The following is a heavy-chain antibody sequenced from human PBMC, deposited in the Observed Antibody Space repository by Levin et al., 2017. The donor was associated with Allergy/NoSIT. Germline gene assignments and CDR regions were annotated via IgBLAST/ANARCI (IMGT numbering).Heavy chain of an antibody. D-gene: IGHD3-22*01. CDR1: GFTFSSYW. CDR3: ARTYYDSSGFI. CDR2: IKQDGSEK. V-gene: IGHV3-7*01. Sequence: GESLKISCAASGFTFSSYWMSWVRQAPGKGLEWVANIKQDGSEKYYVDSVKGRFTISRDNAKNSLYLQMNSLRAEDTAVYYCARTYYDSSGFIWGQGTLVTVSS. J-gene: IGHJ4*02.